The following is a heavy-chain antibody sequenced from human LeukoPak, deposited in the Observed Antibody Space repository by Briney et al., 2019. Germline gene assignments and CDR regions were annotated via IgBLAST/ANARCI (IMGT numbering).Heavy chain of an antibody. CDR3: ARVEAVAYYYYGMDV. V-gene: IGHV4-34*01. J-gene: IGHJ6*02. CDR1: GGSFSGYY. D-gene: IGHD6-19*01. Sequence: PSETLSLTCAVYGGSFSGYYWSWIRQPPGKGLEWIGEINHSGSTNYNPSLKSRVTISVGTSKNQFSLKLSSVTAADTAVYYCARVEAVAYYYYGMDVWGQGTTVTVSS. CDR2: INHSGST.